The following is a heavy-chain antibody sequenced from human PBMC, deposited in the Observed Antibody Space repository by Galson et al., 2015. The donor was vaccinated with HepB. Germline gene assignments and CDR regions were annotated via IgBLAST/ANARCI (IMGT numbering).Heavy chain of an antibody. CDR3: ARGVGATSAKYFDF. CDR1: GDSVSSNSAT. D-gene: IGHD1-26*01. CDR2: TYSRSKWYN. V-gene: IGHV6-1*01. Sequence: CAISGDSVSSNSATWNWIRQSPSRGLEWLGRTYSRSKWYNDYAVSVKSQITINPDTSKNQFSLHLNSVTPEDTAVYYCARGVGATSAKYFDFWGQGTLVTVSS. J-gene: IGHJ4*02.